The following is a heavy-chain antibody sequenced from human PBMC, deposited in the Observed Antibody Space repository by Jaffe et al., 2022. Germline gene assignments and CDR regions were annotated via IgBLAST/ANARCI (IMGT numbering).Heavy chain of an antibody. J-gene: IGHJ4*02. CDR3: ARGIYFDY. V-gene: IGHV4-59*01. CDR1: GGSISSYY. CDR2: IYYSGST. Sequence: QVQLQESGPGLVKPSETLSLTCTVSGGSISSYYWSWIRQPPGKGLEWIGYIYYSGSTNYNPSLKSRVTISVDTSKNQFSLKLSSVTAADTAVYYCARGIYFDYWGQGTLVTVSS.